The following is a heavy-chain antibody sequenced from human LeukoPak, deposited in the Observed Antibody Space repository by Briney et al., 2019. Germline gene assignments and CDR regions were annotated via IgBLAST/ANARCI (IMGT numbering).Heavy chain of an antibody. J-gene: IGHJ4*02. D-gene: IGHD3-9*01. CDR3: ARIRCGHSGSVCYNH. CDR2: ISHTEGT. CDR1: GVSINDYY. Sequence: PSETLSLTCGVFGVSINDYYWSWIRQSPGKGLEWIGEISHTEGTRYNPSLESRVTMSVGSSENQLSLKLIFVTAADTAVYYCARIRCGHSGSVCYNHWGLGTLVTVSS. V-gene: IGHV4-34*01.